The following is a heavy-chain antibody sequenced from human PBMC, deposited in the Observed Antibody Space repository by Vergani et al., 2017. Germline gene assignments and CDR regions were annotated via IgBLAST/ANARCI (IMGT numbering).Heavy chain of an antibody. CDR2: INHSGST. Sequence: QVQLQQWGAGLLEPSETLSLTCAVYGGSFSGYYWSWIRQPPGKGLEWIGEINHSGSTNYNPSLKSRVTISVDTSKSQISLKLSSVTAADTAVYYCASVAFPSDFFAFDIWGQGTMVTVSS. CDR3: ASVAFPSDFFAFDI. V-gene: IGHV4-34*01. CDR1: GGSFSGYY. D-gene: IGHD3-3*01. J-gene: IGHJ3*02.